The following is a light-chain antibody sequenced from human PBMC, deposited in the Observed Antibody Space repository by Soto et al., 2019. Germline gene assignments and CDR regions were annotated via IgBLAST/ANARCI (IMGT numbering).Light chain of an antibody. V-gene: IGKV3-20*01. CDR2: GAS. CDR3: RQYGYSLGFA. CDR1: QSVSSNF. Sequence: EIVLTQSPGTLSLSPGERATLSCRASQSVSSNFLAWYQEKPGQAPRLLIYGASSRATGIPDRFSGSGSGTDFTLTISRLEPEDFAVYYCRQYGYSLGFAFGGGTKVEI. J-gene: IGKJ4*01.